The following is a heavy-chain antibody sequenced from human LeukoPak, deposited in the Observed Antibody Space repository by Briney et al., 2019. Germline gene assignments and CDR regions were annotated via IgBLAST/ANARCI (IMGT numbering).Heavy chain of an antibody. V-gene: IGHV4-34*01. J-gene: IGHJ4*02. CDR3: ARGNILSGYCFDF. D-gene: IGHD3-9*01. CDR2: IHYTGGT. CDR1: GGSISGYH. Sequence: SETLSLTCAVYGGSISGYHWSWIRQPPGKGLEWVGEIHYTGGTSYNPSLKSRATISIDTSKNQLSLKLSSVTAADTAVYYCARGNILSGYCFDFWGQGALVTVSS.